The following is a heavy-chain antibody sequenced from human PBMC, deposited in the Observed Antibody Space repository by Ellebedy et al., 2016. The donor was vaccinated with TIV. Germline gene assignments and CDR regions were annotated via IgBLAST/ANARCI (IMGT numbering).Heavy chain of an antibody. CDR3: AKDAPEYYDFWSGNYGLSGYYYGMDV. Sequence: PGGSLRLSCAASGFTFSSYAMSWVRQAPGKGLEWVSAISGSGGSTYYADSVKGRFTISRDNSKNTLYLHMNSLRAEDTAVYYCAKDAPEYYDFWSGNYGLSGYYYGMDVWGQGTTVTVSS. D-gene: IGHD3-3*01. CDR2: ISGSGGST. V-gene: IGHV3-23*01. J-gene: IGHJ6*02. CDR1: GFTFSSYA.